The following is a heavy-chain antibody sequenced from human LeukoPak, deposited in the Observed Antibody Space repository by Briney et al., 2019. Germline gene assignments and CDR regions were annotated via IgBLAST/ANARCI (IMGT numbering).Heavy chain of an antibody. V-gene: IGHV5-51*01. Sequence: GESLKISCKGSGYSFTSYWIGWVRQMPGKGLEWMGIIYPGDSDTRYSPSFQGQVTISADKSISTAYLQWSSLKASDTAMYYCARPRGDCSSTSCYRYYFDYWGQGTLVTVSS. CDR2: IYPGDSDT. D-gene: IGHD2-2*02. CDR1: GYSFTSYW. CDR3: ARPRGDCSSTSCYRYYFDY. J-gene: IGHJ4*02.